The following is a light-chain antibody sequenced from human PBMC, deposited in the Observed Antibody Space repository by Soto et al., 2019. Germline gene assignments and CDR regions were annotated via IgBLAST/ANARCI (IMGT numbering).Light chain of an antibody. V-gene: IGKV1-5*03. CDR2: KAS. CDR3: QHYNSYSEA. CDR1: QGISNW. J-gene: IGKJ5*01. Sequence: DIQMTQSPSFVSASVGDRVTITCRASQGISNWLAWYQQKPGKAPKLLIYKASTLKSGVPSRFSGSGSGTEFTLTISSLQPDDFATYYCQHYNSYSEAFGQGTRLEIK.